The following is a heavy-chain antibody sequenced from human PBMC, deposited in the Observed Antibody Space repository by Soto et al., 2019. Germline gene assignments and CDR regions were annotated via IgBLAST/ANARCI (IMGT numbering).Heavy chain of an antibody. D-gene: IGHD3-10*01. J-gene: IGHJ4*02. CDR3: ARDVWFGV. Sequence: QVQLVESGGGVVQPGRSLRLSCAASGFTFSSYAMHWVRQAPGKGLEWVAVISYDGSNKYYADSVKGRFTISRDNSKNTLYLQMNSLRAEDTAVYYCARDVWFGVWVQGTLVTVSS. CDR1: GFTFSSYA. CDR2: ISYDGSNK. V-gene: IGHV3-30-3*01.